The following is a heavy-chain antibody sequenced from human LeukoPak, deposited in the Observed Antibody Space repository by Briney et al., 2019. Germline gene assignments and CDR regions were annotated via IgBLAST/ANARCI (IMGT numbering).Heavy chain of an antibody. V-gene: IGHV3-30*02. CDR1: GFTFSSYG. J-gene: IGHJ4*02. CDR2: IRYDGSNK. D-gene: IGHD6-13*01. CDR3: AKERGVGAGRTYLLLYYFDY. Sequence: GGSLRHSCAESGFTFSSYGMHWVRQAPGKGLEWVAFIRYDGSNKYYVDSVKGRFTISRDNSKNTLYLQMNSLRAEDTAVYYCAKERGVGAGRTYLLLYYFDYWGQGTLVTVSS.